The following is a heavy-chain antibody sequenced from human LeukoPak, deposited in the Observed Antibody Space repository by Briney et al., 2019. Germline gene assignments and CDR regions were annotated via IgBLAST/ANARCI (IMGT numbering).Heavy chain of an antibody. V-gene: IGHV3-7*05. J-gene: IGHJ6*02. CDR3: ARGHYGMDV. Sequence: PGGSLRLSCEASGFTFSDHWRTWVRQAPGKGLDWVAHINPGGSERSYVDSVKGRFTISRDNAKNSLFLQMNSLRVEDAAVYYCARGHYGMDVWGQGTTVTVPS. CDR2: INPGGSER. CDR1: GFTFSDHW.